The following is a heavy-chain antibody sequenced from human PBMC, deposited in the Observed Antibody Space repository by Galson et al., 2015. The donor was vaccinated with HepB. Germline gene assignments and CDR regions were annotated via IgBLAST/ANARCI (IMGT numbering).Heavy chain of an antibody. J-gene: IGHJ6*02. CDR2: ISSSSSTI. Sequence: LRLSCAASGFTFSSYSMNWVRQAPGKGLEWVSYISSSSSTIYYADSVKGRFTISRDNAKNSLYLQMNSLRAEDTAVYYCASNLDIVVVPAAIPNNNYYYYGMDVWGQGTTVTVSS. D-gene: IGHD2-2*02. CDR1: GFTFSSYS. V-gene: IGHV3-48*04. CDR3: ASNLDIVVVPAAIPNNNYYYYGMDV.